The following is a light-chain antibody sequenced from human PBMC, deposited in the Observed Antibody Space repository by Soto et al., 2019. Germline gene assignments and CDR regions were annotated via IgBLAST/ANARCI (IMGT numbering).Light chain of an antibody. CDR3: QQYNSYS. CDR2: KAS. V-gene: IGKV1-5*03. CDR1: QSISSW. J-gene: IGKJ1*01. Sequence: DIQMTQSPSTLSASVGDRVTITCRASQSISSWLAWYQQKPGKAPKLLIYKASSLESGVPSRFSASGSGTEFTLTISSLQPADFATYYCQQYNSYSFGQGTKVEIK.